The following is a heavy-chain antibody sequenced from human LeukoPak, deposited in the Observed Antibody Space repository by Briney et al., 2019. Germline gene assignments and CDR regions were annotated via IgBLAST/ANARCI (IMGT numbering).Heavy chain of an antibody. V-gene: IGHV4-61*02. J-gene: IGHJ4*02. D-gene: IGHD2-15*01. CDR1: GASVSSVSYY. CDR2: VYTSGST. Sequence: SQTLSLTCTVSGASVSSVSYYWSWIRQPAGKGLEWIGRVYTSGSTNYNPSLKSRVTISVDTSKNQFSLELSSVTAADTAVYYCARDIPTYCTGGSCYGGNNDYWGQGTLVTVSS. CDR3: ARDIPTYCTGGSCYGGNNDY.